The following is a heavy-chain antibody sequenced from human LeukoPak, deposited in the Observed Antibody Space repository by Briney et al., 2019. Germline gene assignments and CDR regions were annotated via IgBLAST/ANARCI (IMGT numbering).Heavy chain of an antibody. V-gene: IGHV1-46*01. CDR2: INPSGGST. Sequence: ASVKVSCKASGYTFTSYDINWVRQATGQGLEWMGIINPSGGSTSYAQKFQGRVTMTRDTSTSTVYMELSSLRSEDTAVYYCARDSGYYDSSGYEPLSAYYYMDVWGKGTTVTVSS. D-gene: IGHD3-22*01. CDR3: ARDSGYYDSSGYEPLSAYYYMDV. CDR1: GYTFTSYD. J-gene: IGHJ6*03.